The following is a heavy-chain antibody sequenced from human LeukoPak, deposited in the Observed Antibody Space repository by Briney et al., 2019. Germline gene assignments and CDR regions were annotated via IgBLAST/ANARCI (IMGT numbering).Heavy chain of an antibody. J-gene: IGHJ6*02. CDR1: GFTFSSYS. CDR2: ISSSSSTI. D-gene: IGHD3-10*01. CDR3: ARDENYYGSGSLFPYGMDV. V-gene: IGHV3-48*01. Sequence: GGSPRLSCAASGFTFSSYSMNWVRQAPGKGLEWVSYISSSSSTIYYADSVKGRFTISRDNAKNSLYLQMNSLRAEDTAVYYCARDENYYGSGSLFPYGMDVWGQGTTVTVSS.